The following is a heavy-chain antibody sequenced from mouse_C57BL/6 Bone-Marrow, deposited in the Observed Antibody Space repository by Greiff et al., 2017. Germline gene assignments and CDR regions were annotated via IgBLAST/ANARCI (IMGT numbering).Heavy chain of an antibody. CDR3: ARALDY. CDR2: IYTSSGNT. CDR1: GYTFTSYG. V-gene: IGHV1-81*01. Sequence: QVQLKESGAELARPGASVKLSCKASGYTFTSYGISWVKQRTGQGLEWIGEIYTSSGNTYYNEKFKGKATLTADKSSSTADMELRSLTSRDSSIYFCARALDYWGQGTTLTVSS. J-gene: IGHJ2*01.